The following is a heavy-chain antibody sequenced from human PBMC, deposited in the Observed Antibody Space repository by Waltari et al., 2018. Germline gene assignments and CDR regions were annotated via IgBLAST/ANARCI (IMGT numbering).Heavy chain of an antibody. V-gene: IGHV5-51*01. D-gene: IGHD3-16*02. CDR2: IHPGHSDT. CDR3: ARLSRPFPHMDV. Sequence: EVQLVQSGAEVKKPGESLKISCKGSGYSFTSYWIGWVRQMPGKGLEWMGHIHPGHSDTRYSPSFQGQVPIAADKPISTAYRQWSSLKASYTAMYYGARLSRPFPHMDVWGKGTTVTVSS. CDR1: GYSFTSYW. J-gene: IGHJ6*03.